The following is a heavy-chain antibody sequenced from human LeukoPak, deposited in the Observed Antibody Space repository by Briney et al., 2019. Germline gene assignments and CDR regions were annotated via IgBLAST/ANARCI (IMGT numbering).Heavy chain of an antibody. J-gene: IGHJ4*02. V-gene: IGHV4-30-4*01. D-gene: IGHD4-17*01. CDR3: ARLDYGDYYFDY. CDR2: IYYSGST. CDR1: GGSISSGDYY. Sequence: SETLSLTCTVSGGSISSGDYYWSWIRQPPGKGLEWIGYIYYSGSTYYNPSLKSRVTISVDTSKNQFSLKLSSVTAADTAVYYYARLDYGDYYFDYWGQGTLVTVSS.